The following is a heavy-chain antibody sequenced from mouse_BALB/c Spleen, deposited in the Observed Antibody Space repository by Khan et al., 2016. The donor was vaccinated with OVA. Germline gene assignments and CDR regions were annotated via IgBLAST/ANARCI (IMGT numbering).Heavy chain of an antibody. V-gene: IGHV1-4*01. CDR2: IIPTNDYT. D-gene: IGHD2-14*01. J-gene: IGHJ3*01. CDR1: GYTFTTYT. Sequence: QVQLQQSETELARPGASVKMSCKASGYTFTTYTIHWVKQRPGQGLEWIGYIIPTNDYTNYNQKFKDRATLTAEKSSSTAYMQLSSLTSEDSALYYCASEGAYYRSDGWFAYWGQGTLVTVSA. CDR3: ASEGAYYRSDGWFAY.